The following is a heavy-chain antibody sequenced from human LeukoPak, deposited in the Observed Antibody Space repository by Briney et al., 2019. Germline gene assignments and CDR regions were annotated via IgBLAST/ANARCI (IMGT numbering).Heavy chain of an antibody. CDR3: ATRKLGNDY. D-gene: IGHD7-27*01. CDR1: GGSVSNYY. V-gene: IGHV4-59*02. J-gene: IGHJ4*02. CDR2: IYYTET. Sequence: SETLSLTCTVSGGSVSNYYWSWIRQSPGKGLEWIGYIYYTETSYNPSLKSRVTISADASKNQFSLKLYSVTAADTAVYYCATRKLGNDYWGQGTLVTVSS.